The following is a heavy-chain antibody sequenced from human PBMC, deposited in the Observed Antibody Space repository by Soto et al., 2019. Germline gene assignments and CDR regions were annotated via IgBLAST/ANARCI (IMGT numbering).Heavy chain of an antibody. CDR1: GGSISSGGYS. CDR2: IYHSGST. J-gene: IGHJ6*02. Sequence: QLQLQESGSGLVKPSQTLSLTCAVSGGSISSGGYSWSWIRQPPGKGLEWIGYIYHSGSTYYNPSLKSRVTISVDRSKNQFSLKLSSVTAADTGVYYCATRRSSKFVDYYGIDVWGQGTTVTVSS. V-gene: IGHV4-30-2*01. CDR3: ATRRSSKFVDYYGIDV. D-gene: IGHD3-10*02.